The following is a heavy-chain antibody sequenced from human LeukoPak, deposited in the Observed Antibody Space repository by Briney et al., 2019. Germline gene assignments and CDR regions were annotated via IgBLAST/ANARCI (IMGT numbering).Heavy chain of an antibody. V-gene: IGHV4-34*01. D-gene: IGHD2-15*01. Sequence: PSETLSLTCTVSGGSISSYYWSWIRQPPGKGLEWIGEINHSGSTNYNPSLKSRVTISVDTSKNQFSLKLSSVTAADTAVYYCARGSHCSGGSCYGDYWGQGTLVTVSS. J-gene: IGHJ4*02. CDR2: INHSGST. CDR1: GGSISSYY. CDR3: ARGSHCSGGSCYGDY.